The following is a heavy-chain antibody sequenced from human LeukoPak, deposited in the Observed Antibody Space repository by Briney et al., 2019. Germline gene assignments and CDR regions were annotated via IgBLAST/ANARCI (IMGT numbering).Heavy chain of an antibody. V-gene: IGHV4-39*01. Sequence: RPSETLSLTCIVSGGSISSIDYYWGWIRQPPGKGLEWIASIYYSGTTHYNPSHQSRVTMSVDTSKNQFSLKLRSVTAADTAVYYCARVNTQGVPSPWGQGILVTVSS. J-gene: IGHJ5*02. CDR2: IYYSGTT. CDR1: GGSISSIDYY. D-gene: IGHD2-15*01. CDR3: ARVNTQGVPSP.